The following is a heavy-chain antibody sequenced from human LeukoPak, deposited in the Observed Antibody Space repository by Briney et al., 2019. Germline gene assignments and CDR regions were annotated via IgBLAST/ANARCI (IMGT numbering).Heavy chain of an antibody. CDR3: ASVPLRDGHLPNHFDY. D-gene: IGHD1-14*01. CDR2: ITHSGST. CDR1: GGSFSDHY. Sequence: SETLSLTCAVYGGSFSDHYWSWIRQSPGKGLEWIGEITHSGSTSYNPSLNGQLTISKDASKNQFSLKLSFVTAADTAVYYCASVPLRDGHLPNHFDYWGQGTLVTVSS. J-gene: IGHJ4*02. V-gene: IGHV4-34*01.